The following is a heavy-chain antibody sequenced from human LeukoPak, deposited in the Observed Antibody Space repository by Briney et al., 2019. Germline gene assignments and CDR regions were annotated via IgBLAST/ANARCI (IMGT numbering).Heavy chain of an antibody. J-gene: IGHJ4*02. D-gene: IGHD6-19*01. V-gene: IGHV1-18*01. CDR3: ARDMYRSGRVPFDY. CDR1: GYTFTSYG. CDR2: ISAYNGNT. Sequence: ASVKVSCRASGYTFTSYGISWVRQAPGQGLEWMGWISAYNGNTNYAQKLQGRVTMTTDTSTSTAYMELRSLRSDDTAVYYCARDMYRSGRVPFDYWGQGTLVTVSS.